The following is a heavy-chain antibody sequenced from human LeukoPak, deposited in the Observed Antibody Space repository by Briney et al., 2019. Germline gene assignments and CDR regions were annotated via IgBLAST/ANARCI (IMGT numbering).Heavy chain of an antibody. J-gene: IGHJ5*02. Sequence: PSETLSLTCAVYGGSFSGYYWSWIRQPPGKGLEWIGEINHSGSTNYNPSLKGRVTISVDTSKNQFSVKLSSVTAADTAVYYCARGRYYYGSGSSGNWFDPWGQGTLVTVSS. V-gene: IGHV4-34*01. CDR2: INHSGST. D-gene: IGHD3-10*01. CDR1: GGSFSGYY. CDR3: ARGRYYYGSGSSGNWFDP.